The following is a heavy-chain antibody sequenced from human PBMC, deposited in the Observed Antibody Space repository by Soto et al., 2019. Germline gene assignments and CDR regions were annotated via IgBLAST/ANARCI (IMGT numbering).Heavy chain of an antibody. CDR1: GGTFSTYI. D-gene: IGHD3-22*01. CDR2: IIPLFGAA. V-gene: IGHV1-69*06. Sequence: QVQLVQSGAEVKKPGSSVKVSCKVSGGTFSTYIISWVRQAPGHGLEWMGGIIPLFGAANYAQKFQGRVTITADKSTRTAYMELSRLRSEDTAIYYCAREVSSGYRFDYWGQGTLVTVST. J-gene: IGHJ4*02. CDR3: AREVSSGYRFDY.